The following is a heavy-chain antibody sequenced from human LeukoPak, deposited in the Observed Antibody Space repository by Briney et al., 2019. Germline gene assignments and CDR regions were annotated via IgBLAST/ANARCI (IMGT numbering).Heavy chain of an antibody. CDR3: ARDLSEEIAVAGTNFDY. D-gene: IGHD6-19*01. V-gene: IGHV3-66*01. Sequence: GGSLRLSCAASGFIVSDNYMSWVRQAPGKGLEWVSVIYSGGSTYYADSVKGRFTISRDNSKNTLYLQMNSLRAEDTAVYYCARDLSEEIAVAGTNFDYWGQGTLVTVSS. J-gene: IGHJ4*02. CDR1: GFIVSDNY. CDR2: IYSGGST.